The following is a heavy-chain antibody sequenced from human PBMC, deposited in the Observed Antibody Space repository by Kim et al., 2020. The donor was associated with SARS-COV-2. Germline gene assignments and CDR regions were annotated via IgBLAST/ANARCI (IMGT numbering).Heavy chain of an antibody. D-gene: IGHD4-17*01. CDR3: ARGAVTTSYYGMDV. Sequence: SVKVSCKASGGTFSSYAISWVRQAPGQGPEWMGRIIPILGMTNYAQKFQGRVTITADKSTSTAYMELSSLRSEDTAVYYCARGAVTTSYYGMDVWGQGTTVTVSS. CDR2: IIPILGMT. CDR1: GGTFSSYA. J-gene: IGHJ6*02. V-gene: IGHV1-69*04.